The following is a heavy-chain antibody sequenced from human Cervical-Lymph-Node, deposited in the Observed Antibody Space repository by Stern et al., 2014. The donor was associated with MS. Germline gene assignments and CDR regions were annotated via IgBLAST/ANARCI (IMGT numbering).Heavy chain of an antibody. CDR3: ARILAVSGTAYNWFDP. J-gene: IGHJ5*02. CDR2: NFSNDQK. D-gene: IGHD6-19*01. Sequence: ESGPVVVKPTETLTLTCTVSGISLTYTGMGVSWIRQPPGKALEWLTPNFSNDQKSYSPSLENRLTISKDTSRDQVVLTMTDMDPADTATYYCARILAVSGTAYNWFDPWGQGTLVTVSS. V-gene: IGHV2-26*01. CDR1: GISLTYTGMG.